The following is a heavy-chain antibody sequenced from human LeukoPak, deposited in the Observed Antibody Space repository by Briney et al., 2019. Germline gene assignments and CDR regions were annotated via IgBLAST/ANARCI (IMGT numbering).Heavy chain of an antibody. V-gene: IGHV1-69*04. D-gene: IGHD2-15*01. CDR2: IIPILGIA. CDR3: ARDLGGGWSALYYYYYMDV. CDR1: GCTFSIYA. J-gene: IGHJ6*03. Sequence: SVNVSCKASGCTFSIYAISWVRQAPGQGLEWMGRIIPILGIANYAQKFQGRVTITADKSTSTAYMELSSLRSEDTAVYYCARDLGGGWSALYYYYYMDVWGKGTTVTVSS.